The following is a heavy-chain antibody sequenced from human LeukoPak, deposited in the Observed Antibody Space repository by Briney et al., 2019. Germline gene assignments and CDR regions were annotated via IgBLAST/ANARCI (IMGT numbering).Heavy chain of an antibody. J-gene: IGHJ4*02. Sequence: ASVKVPCKASGYTFTDYTMHWLRQAPGQRLDWMGWINGGSGNTKYSPEFQGRVTITRDTSASTAYMELSSLRSEDTAVHYCANPRYDSSGYYYVDWGQGTLVTVSS. CDR1: GYTFTDYT. D-gene: IGHD3-22*01. CDR3: ANPRYDSSGYYYVD. CDR2: INGGSGNT. V-gene: IGHV1-3*01.